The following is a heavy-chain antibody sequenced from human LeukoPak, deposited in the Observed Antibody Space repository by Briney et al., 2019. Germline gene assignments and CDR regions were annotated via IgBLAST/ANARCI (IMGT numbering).Heavy chain of an antibody. CDR3: ANPRGNYGAYAFDI. CDR2: IKSKTDGGTT. V-gene: IGHV3-15*01. CDR1: GFTFSNAW. Sequence: GGSLRLSCAASGFTFSNAWMSWVRQAPGKGLEWVGRIKSKTDGGTTDYAAPVKGRFTISRDDSKNTLYLQMNSLRAEDTAVYYCANPRGNYGAYAFDIWGQGTMVTVSS. J-gene: IGHJ3*02. D-gene: IGHD4-17*01.